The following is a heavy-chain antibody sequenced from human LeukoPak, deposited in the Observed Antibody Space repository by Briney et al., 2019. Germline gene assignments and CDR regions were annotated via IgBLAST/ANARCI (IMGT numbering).Heavy chain of an antibody. CDR2: INAGNGNT. J-gene: IGHJ4*02. Sequence: ASVKVSCKASGYTFTSYAMHWVRQAPGQRLEWMGWINAGNGNTKYSQKFQGRVTITRDTSASTAYMELSSLRSEDTAVYYCARMYSSGWCFFDYWGQGTLVTVSS. CDR1: GYTFTSYA. D-gene: IGHD6-19*01. CDR3: ARMYSSGWCFFDY. V-gene: IGHV1-3*01.